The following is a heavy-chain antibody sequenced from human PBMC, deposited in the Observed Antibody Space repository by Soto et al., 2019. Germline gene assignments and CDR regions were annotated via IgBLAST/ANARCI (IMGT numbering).Heavy chain of an antibody. D-gene: IGHD3-9*01. J-gene: IGHJ6*02. Sequence: SETLSLTCSVSGTSFTTYYWSWIRQPPGKGLEWIGYIFYSGHLKYNPSLKSRVTISVDTSKNQFSLKLSSVTAADTAVYYCARVDAHYDILTGYHAYYYYGMDVWGQGTTVTVSS. CDR3: ARVDAHYDILTGYHAYYYYGMDV. CDR1: GTSFTTYY. CDR2: IFYSGHL. V-gene: IGHV4-59*01.